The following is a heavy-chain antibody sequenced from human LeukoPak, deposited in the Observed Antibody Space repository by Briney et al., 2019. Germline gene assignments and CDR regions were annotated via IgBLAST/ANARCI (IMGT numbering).Heavy chain of an antibody. Sequence: PGGSLRLSCAASGFTFSSYAMSWVRQAPGKGLEWVSAISGSGGSTYYADSVKGRFTISRDNSKNTLYLQMNSLRAEDTAVYYCAKDQGSSSWYSPMRGYFQHWGQGTLVTVSS. D-gene: IGHD6-13*01. CDR1: GFTFSSYA. V-gene: IGHV3-23*01. CDR2: ISGSGGST. CDR3: AKDQGSSSWYSPMRGYFQH. J-gene: IGHJ1*01.